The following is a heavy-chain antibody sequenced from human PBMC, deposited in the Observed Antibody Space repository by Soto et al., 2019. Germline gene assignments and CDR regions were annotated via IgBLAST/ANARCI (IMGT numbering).Heavy chain of an antibody. CDR1: GFTFSSYA. CDR2: IPYDGSNK. D-gene: IGHD6-13*01. V-gene: IGHV3-30-3*01. J-gene: IGHJ6*02. CDR3: SGSRLAAAGSLNYYYYGMDV. Sequence: GGSLRLSCAASGFTFSSYAMHWVRQAPGKGLEWVAVIPYDGSNKYYADSVKGRFTMSRDNSKNTLYLQMNSLRAEDTAVYYCSGSRLAAAGSLNYYYYGMDVWGQGTTVTVSS.